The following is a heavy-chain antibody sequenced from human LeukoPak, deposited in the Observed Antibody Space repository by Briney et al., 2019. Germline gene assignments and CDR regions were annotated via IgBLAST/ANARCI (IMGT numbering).Heavy chain of an antibody. CDR3: TKPFNTDYSNFYYMDV. CDR1: GFTFSSYG. V-gene: IGHV3-30*02. J-gene: IGHJ6*03. Sequence: PGGSLRLSCAASGFTFSSYGMHWVRQAPGKGLEWVAFIRYDGSNKYCADSVKGRFTISRDNSKNTLYLQMNSLRAEDTAVYYCTKPFNTDYSNFYYMDVWGPGTTVTVS. CDR2: IRYDGSNK. D-gene: IGHD4-11*01.